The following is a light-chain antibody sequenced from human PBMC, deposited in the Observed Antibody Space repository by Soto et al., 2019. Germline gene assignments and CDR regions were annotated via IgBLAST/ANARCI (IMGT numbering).Light chain of an antibody. CDR1: QAISSY. V-gene: IGKV1-9*01. CDR3: QQLNSYPWT. Sequence: DIQLTQSPSFLSASVGDRVTITCRASQAISSYLAWFQQRPGKAPKVLIYAASTLQSGVPSRFSGSASGTEFTLTISSLQPEDFATYFCQQLNSYPWTFGQGTKVESK. CDR2: AAS. J-gene: IGKJ1*01.